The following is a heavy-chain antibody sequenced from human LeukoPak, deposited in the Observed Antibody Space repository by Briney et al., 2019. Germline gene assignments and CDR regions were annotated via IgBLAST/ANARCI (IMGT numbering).Heavy chain of an antibody. CDR1: GGSISSSSYY. CDR2: IYYSGST. D-gene: IGHD6-19*01. V-gene: IGHV4-39*01. CDR3: TRLRVAVIDY. J-gene: IGHJ4*02. Sequence: PSETLSLTCTVSGGSISSSSYYWGWIRQPPGKGLEWIGSIYYSGSTYYNPSLKSRVTISVDTSKNQFSLKLSCVTAADTAVYYCTRLRVAVIDYWGQGTLVTVSS.